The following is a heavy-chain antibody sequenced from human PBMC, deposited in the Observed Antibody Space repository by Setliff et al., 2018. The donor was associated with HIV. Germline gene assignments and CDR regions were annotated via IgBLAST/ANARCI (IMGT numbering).Heavy chain of an antibody. CDR1: GYTFTSYV. CDR3: ARAPEAPGAFDI. J-gene: IGHJ3*02. Sequence: GASVKVSCKASGYTFTSYVINWVRQAPGQGLEWMGWISAYNGKTNYAQKVQGRVTMTTDTSTSTGYMELRSLRSDDTAVYYCARAPEAPGAFDIWGQGTMVTVSS. CDR2: ISAYNGKT. V-gene: IGHV1-18*01.